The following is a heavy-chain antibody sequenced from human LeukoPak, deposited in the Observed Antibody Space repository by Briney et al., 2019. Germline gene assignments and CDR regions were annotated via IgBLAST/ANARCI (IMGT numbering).Heavy chain of an antibody. Sequence: SEPLSLTCTVSGGSISSYYWSWLRQPPGKGLEWIGYIYYSGSTNYNPSLKSRVTMSIDTSKNQFSLRLSSATAADTAVYYCARGGSSGWPDYWGQGTLVTVSS. CDR2: IYYSGST. J-gene: IGHJ4*02. CDR3: ARGGSSGWPDY. V-gene: IGHV4-59*01. D-gene: IGHD6-19*01. CDR1: GGSISSYY.